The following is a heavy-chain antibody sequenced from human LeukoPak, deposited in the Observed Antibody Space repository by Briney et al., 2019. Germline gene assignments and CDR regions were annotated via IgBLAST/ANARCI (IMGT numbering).Heavy chain of an antibody. Sequence: GGALRLSCAASGFTFSRYWMSWVRQAPGKGLEWVANVKQEGSEKEYVDSVKGRFTISRDNAKNSLYLQMNSLRAEDTAVYYCARECMDTTMVDAFDIWGQGTMVTVSS. J-gene: IGHJ3*02. CDR1: GFTFSRYW. CDR3: ARECMDTTMVDAFDI. D-gene: IGHD5-18*01. V-gene: IGHV3-7*01. CDR2: VKQEGSEK.